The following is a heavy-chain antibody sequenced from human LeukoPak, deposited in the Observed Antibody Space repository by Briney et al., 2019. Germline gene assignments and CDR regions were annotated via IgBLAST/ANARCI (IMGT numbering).Heavy chain of an antibody. CDR2: IYYSGST. CDR1: GGSISSSSYY. J-gene: IGHJ4*02. Sequence: PSETLSLTCTVSGGSISSSSYYWGWIRQPPGKGLEWIGYIYYSGSTNYNPSLKSRVTISVDTSKNQFSLKLSSVTAADTAVYYCARGDRLGTMGYWGQGTLVTVSS. V-gene: IGHV4-61*05. D-gene: IGHD1-14*01. CDR3: ARGDRLGTMGY.